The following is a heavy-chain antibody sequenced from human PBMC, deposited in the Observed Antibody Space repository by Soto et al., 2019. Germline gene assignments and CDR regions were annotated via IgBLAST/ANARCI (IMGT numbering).Heavy chain of an antibody. CDR2: IYPGDSDT. J-gene: IGHJ3*02. Sequence: HGESLKISCKGSGYSFTSYWIGWVRQMPGKGLEWMGIIYPGDSDTRYSPSFQGQVTISADKSISTAYLQWSSLKASDTAMYYCARGYCSSTSCYGGNAFDIWGQGTMVTVSS. CDR1: GYSFTSYW. D-gene: IGHD2-2*01. CDR3: ARGYCSSTSCYGGNAFDI. V-gene: IGHV5-51*01.